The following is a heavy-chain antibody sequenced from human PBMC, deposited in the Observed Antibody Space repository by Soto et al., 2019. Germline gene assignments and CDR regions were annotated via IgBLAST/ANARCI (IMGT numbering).Heavy chain of an antibody. V-gene: IGHV4-59*08. CDR2: IYYSGST. J-gene: IGHJ5*02. Sequence: SETLSLTCTVSGGSISSYYWSWIRQPPGKGLEWIGYIYYSGSTNYNPSLKSRVTISVDTSKNQFSLKLSSVTAADTAVYYCARSLRFLDWFDPWGQGTLVTVSS. CDR3: ARSLRFLDWFDP. CDR1: GGSISSYY. D-gene: IGHD3-3*01.